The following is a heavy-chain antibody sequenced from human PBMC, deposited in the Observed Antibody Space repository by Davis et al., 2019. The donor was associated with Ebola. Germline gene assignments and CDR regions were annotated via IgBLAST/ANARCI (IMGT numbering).Heavy chain of an antibody. V-gene: IGHV3-7*03. J-gene: IGHJ6*02. Sequence: GESLKISCAASGFTFSSYWMSWVRQAPGKGLEWVANIKQDGGEKYYVDSVKGRFTISRDNAKNSLYLQMNSLRAEDTAVYYCARESRGLTGVWGQGTTVTVSS. CDR1: GFTFSSYW. CDR2: IKQDGGEK. CDR3: ARESRGLTGV. D-gene: IGHD5-24*01.